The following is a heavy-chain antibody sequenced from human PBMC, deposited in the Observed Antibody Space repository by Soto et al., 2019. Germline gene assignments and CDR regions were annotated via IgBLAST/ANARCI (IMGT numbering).Heavy chain of an antibody. CDR2: IKQDGSEK. V-gene: IGHV3-7*01. Sequence: GGSLRLSCAASGFTFSSYWMSWVRQAPGKGLEWVANIKQDGSEKYYVDSVKGRFTISRDNAKNSLYLQMNSLRAEDTAVYYCARDGGNCSSTSCYPFGWFDPWGQGTLVTVSS. CDR1: GFTFSSYW. CDR3: ARDGGNCSSTSCYPFGWFDP. D-gene: IGHD2-2*01. J-gene: IGHJ5*02.